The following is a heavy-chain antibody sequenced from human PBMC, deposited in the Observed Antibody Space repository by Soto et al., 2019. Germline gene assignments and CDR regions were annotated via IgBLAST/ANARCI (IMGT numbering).Heavy chain of an antibody. CDR2: IIPIFGTA. CDR1: GGTFSSYA. Sequence: GASVKVSCKASGGTFSSYAISWVRQAPGQGLEWMGGIIPIFGTANYAQKFQGRVTITADESTSTAYTELSSLRSEDTAVYYCARGTLGYCSGGSCRTPYYYGMDVWGQGTTVTVSS. CDR3: ARGTLGYCSGGSCRTPYYYGMDV. J-gene: IGHJ6*02. D-gene: IGHD2-15*01. V-gene: IGHV1-69*13.